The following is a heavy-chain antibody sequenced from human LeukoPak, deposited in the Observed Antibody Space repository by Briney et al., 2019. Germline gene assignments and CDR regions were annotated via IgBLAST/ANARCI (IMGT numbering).Heavy chain of an antibody. CDR1: GMSLSDYY. V-gene: IGHV3-23*01. Sequence: ETLSLTCGVSGMSLSDYYWTWIRQAPGKGLEWVSAISGSGGSTYYADSVKGRFTISRDNSKNTLYLQMNSLRAEDTAVYYCAREYSSSWSSYYYYYYGMDVWGQGTTVTVSS. CDR2: ISGSGGST. D-gene: IGHD6-13*01. J-gene: IGHJ6*02. CDR3: AREYSSSWSSYYYYYYGMDV.